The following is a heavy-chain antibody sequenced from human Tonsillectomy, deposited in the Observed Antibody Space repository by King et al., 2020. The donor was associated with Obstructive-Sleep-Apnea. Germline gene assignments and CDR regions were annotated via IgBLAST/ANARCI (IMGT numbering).Heavy chain of an antibody. Sequence: QLVQSGAEVKKPGASVKVSCKASGYTFTGYYIHWVRQAPGQGLEWMGWINPDSGGTKYAQKFQGRVTMTRDTSISTAYMALSRLTSDDTAVYYCARDEGYCSSSSCYYGLDVWGQGTTVTVSS. CDR2: INPDSGGT. D-gene: IGHD2-2*01. CDR3: ARDEGYCSSSSCYYGLDV. J-gene: IGHJ6*02. V-gene: IGHV1-2*02. CDR1: GYTFTGYY.